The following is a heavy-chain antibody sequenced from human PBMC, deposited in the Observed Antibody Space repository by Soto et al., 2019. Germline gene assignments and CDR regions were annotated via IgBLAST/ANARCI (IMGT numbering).Heavy chain of an antibody. D-gene: IGHD6-13*01. CDR1: GYVFTNYY. V-gene: IGHV1-46*01. CDR2: INPLPTSGST. CDR3: ARDLAAAAY. J-gene: IGHJ4*02. Sequence: ASVKVSCKASGYVFTNYYIHWVRQAPGQGLEWMAIINPLPTSGSTNYAQKFQGRVTVTRDTSTSTVYLELSSLRSDDTAVYYCARDLAAAAYWGQGTLVTVSS.